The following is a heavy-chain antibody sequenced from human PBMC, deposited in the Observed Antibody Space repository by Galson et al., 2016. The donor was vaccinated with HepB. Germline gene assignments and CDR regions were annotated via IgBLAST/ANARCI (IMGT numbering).Heavy chain of an antibody. CDR2: INYSGST. CDR1: HGSVSSDDSY. V-gene: IGHV4-31*03. J-gene: IGHJ4*02. Sequence: TLSPTCTVSHGSVSSDDSYWSWVRQHPGKGLEWIGYINYSGSTYYSPSLESRVTMYVDTSKNQFSLNLSSVTAADTAVYYCARKFVAPGKTYFDYWGQGALVTVSS. CDR3: ARKFVAPGKTYFDY. D-gene: IGHD6-13*01.